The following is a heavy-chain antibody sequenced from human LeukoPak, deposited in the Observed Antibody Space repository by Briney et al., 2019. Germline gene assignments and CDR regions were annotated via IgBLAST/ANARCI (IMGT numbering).Heavy chain of an antibody. CDR3: ARDISVGSWGYYYYGMDV. CDR2: IIPIRGIA. J-gene: IGHJ6*02. V-gene: IGHV1-69*04. CDR1: GCTLSRYA. D-gene: IGHD6-13*01. Sequence: SVKVSCKASGCTLSRYAISWVRQAPGQGLEWMGRIIPIRGIANYPQKFQGRVTNTADKSTNTADIDLNSLRSEDTAVYYCARDISVGSWGYYYYGMDVWGQGTTVTVSS.